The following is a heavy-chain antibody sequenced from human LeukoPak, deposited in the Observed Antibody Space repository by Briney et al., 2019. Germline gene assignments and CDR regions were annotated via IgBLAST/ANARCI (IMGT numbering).Heavy chain of an antibody. V-gene: IGHV3-21*01. CDR3: ARDKQQWSAAFDI. CDR2: ISSSSSYI. Sequence: GGSLRLSCATSGFTFSSSWMHWVRQAPGKGLEWASSISSSSSYIYYADSVKGRFTISRDNAKNSLYLQMNSLRAEDTAVYYCARDKQQWSAAFDIWGQGTMVTVSS. D-gene: IGHD6-19*01. J-gene: IGHJ3*02. CDR1: GFTFSSSW.